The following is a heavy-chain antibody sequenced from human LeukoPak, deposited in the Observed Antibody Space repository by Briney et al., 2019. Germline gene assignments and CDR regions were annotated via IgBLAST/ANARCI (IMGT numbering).Heavy chain of an antibody. J-gene: IGHJ3*02. V-gene: IGHV1-2*02. Sequence: ASVKVSCKASGYTFTGYYMHWVRQAPGQGLEWMGWINPNSGGTNYAQKFQGRVTMTRDTSISTAYMELSRLRSDDTAMNYCAISMITFGGVIVNDAFDIWGQGTMVTVSS. CDR2: INPNSGGT. CDR3: AISMITFGGVIVNDAFDI. D-gene: IGHD3-16*02. CDR1: GYTFTGYY.